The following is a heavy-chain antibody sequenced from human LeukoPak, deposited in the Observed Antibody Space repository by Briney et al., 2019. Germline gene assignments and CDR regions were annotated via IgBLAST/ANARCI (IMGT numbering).Heavy chain of an antibody. CDR2: ISGSGGST. CDR1: GFTFSSYA. D-gene: IGHD1-26*01. J-gene: IGHJ4*02. Sequence: GGSLRLPCAASGFTFSSYAMSWVRQAPGKGLEWVSAISGSGGSTYYADSVKGRFTISRDNSKNTLYLQMNNLRAEDTAVYYCAKAPSLVVDYWGQGTLVTVSS. CDR3: AKAPSLVVDY. V-gene: IGHV3-23*01.